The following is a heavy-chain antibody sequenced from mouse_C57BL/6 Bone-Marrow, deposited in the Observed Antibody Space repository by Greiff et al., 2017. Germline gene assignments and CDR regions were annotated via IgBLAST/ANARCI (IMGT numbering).Heavy chain of an antibody. V-gene: IGHV2-2*01. Sequence: VQLQESGPGLVQPSQSLSITCTASGFSLTSYGVHWVRQSPGKGLEWLGVIWSGGSTNYNAAFISRLSISTDNSKSQVFFKMNSLQADDTAIYYCARNPDYSNTFYAMDYWGQGTSVTVSS. J-gene: IGHJ4*01. CDR2: IWSGGST. CDR1: GFSLTSYG. D-gene: IGHD2-5*01. CDR3: ARNPDYSNTFYAMDY.